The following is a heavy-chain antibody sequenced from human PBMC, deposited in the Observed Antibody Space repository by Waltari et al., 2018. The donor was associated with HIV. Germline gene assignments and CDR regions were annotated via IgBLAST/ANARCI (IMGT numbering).Heavy chain of an antibody. D-gene: IGHD4-17*01. Sequence: EVQLVESGGGLVQAGGSLRLSCAASGFSFSSHWMHWVRQAPGKGLVWGARIIAAGSDTSYAYSVRVRFSISRENAENSLHLHMNSVRPEDTGLYYCTREGVETTAPADYWGQGTLVTVSS. CDR1: GFSFSSHW. J-gene: IGHJ4*02. CDR3: TREGVETTAPADY. V-gene: IGHV3-74*01. CDR2: IIAAGSDT.